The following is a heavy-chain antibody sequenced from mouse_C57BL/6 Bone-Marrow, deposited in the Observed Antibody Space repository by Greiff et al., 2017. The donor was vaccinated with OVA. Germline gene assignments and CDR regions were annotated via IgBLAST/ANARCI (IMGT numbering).Heavy chain of an antibody. CDR2: IDPSDSET. J-gene: IGHJ2*01. D-gene: IGHD1-1*02. CDR1: GYTFTSYW. Sequence: QVQLQQPGAELVRPGSSVKLSCKASGYTFTSYWMHWVKQRPIQGLEWIGNIDPSDSETHYNQKFKDKATLTVDKSSSTAYMQLSSLTSEDSAVXYCARRGEHGRRGWYYFDDWGQGTTLTVSS. V-gene: IGHV1-52*01. CDR3: ARRGEHGRRGWYYFDD.